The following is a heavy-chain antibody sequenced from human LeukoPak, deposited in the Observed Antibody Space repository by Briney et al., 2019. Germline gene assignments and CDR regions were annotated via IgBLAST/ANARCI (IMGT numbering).Heavy chain of an antibody. D-gene: IGHD2-8*02. J-gene: IGHJ4*02. CDR3: AREPLVDDH. CDR1: GYTFTGYY. CDR2: MNPNSGDT. Sequence: ASAKVSCKASGYTFTGYYMHWVRQAPGQGLEWMGYMNPNSGDTTYAQKFQGRVTMTRDTSMNTAYMELSSLRSEDTAIYYCAREPLVDDHWGQGTLVTVSS. V-gene: IGHV1-2*02.